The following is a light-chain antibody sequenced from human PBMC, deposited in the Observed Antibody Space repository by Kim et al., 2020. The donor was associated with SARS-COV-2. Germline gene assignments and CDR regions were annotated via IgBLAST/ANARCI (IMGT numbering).Light chain of an antibody. CDR3: QQYDNLPVT. J-gene: IGKJ2*01. V-gene: IGKV1-33*01. CDR1: QDISNY. Sequence: SASVGNRVTITCQASQDISNYLNWYQQKPGKAPTLLIYDASNLETGVPSRFSGSGSGTDFTFTISSLQPEVIATYYCQQYDNLPVTFGQGTKLEI. CDR2: DAS.